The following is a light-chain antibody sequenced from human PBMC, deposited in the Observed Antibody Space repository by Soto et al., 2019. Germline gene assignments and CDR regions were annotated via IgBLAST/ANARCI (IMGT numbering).Light chain of an antibody. J-gene: IGKJ1*01. CDR1: QSVSSSY. V-gene: IGKV3-20*01. Sequence: EIVLTQSPSTLSLSPGERATLSCRASQSVSSSYLAWYQQKPGQAPRLLIYGASSRATGIPDRFSGSGSGTDFTLTISGLEPEVFAVYYCQQYGSSPTFGQGTKVEIK. CDR2: GAS. CDR3: QQYGSSPT.